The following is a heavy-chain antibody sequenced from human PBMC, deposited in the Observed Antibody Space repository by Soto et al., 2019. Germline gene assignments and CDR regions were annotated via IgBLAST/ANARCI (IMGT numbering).Heavy chain of an antibody. J-gene: IGHJ6*03. D-gene: IGHD6-19*01. CDR1: GYSFTNYG. CDR2: ISAYNGDT. V-gene: IGHV1-18*01. Sequence: QDQLVQSGGEVKKPGASVKVSCKASGYSFTNYGITWVRQAPGQGFEWMGWISAYNGDTNYAQKLQGRVTMTPDASTSPAYLELRSLRSDDTAVYYCARDRGVAPPVAGNTHYYYYMDVWGKGTTVTVSS. CDR3: ARDRGVAPPVAGNTHYYYYMDV.